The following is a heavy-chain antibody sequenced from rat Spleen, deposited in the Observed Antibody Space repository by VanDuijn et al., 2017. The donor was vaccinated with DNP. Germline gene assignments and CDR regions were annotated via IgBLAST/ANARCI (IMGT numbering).Heavy chain of an antibody. J-gene: IGHJ2*01. D-gene: IGHD1-11*01. V-gene: IGHV5-25*01. Sequence: EVQLVESGGGLVQPGRSLKLSCAASGFTFSSFPMAWVRQAPTKGLEWVAAISTGGGNTYYRDSVKGRFTISRDNAKSTLYLQMDSLRSEDTATYYCARGGRSYFDYWGQGVMVTVSS. CDR1: GFTFSSFP. CDR3: ARGGRSYFDY. CDR2: ISTGGGNT.